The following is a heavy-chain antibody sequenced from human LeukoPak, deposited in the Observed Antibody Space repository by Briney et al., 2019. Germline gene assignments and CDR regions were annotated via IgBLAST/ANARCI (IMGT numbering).Heavy chain of an antibody. D-gene: IGHD6-13*01. CDR2: MNPNSGGT. CDR1: GYTFTDYY. V-gene: IGHV1-2*02. CDR3: ARVGVRAAAVESPPLYQEYWFDP. Sequence: ASVKVSCKASGYTFTDYYIHWVRQAPGQGLEWMAWMNPNSGGTSYAQKFQGRVTMTRDTSISTGYMELSRLRFDDTAVYYCARVGVRAAAVESPPLYQEYWFDPWGQGTLVTVSS. J-gene: IGHJ5*02.